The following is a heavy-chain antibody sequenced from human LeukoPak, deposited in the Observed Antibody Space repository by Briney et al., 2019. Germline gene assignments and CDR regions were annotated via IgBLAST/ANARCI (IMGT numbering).Heavy chain of an antibody. J-gene: IGHJ4*02. CDR3: ARDRVPLYGSGRYYVH. V-gene: IGHV1-18*04. CDR2: INAYNGNT. CDR1: GYTFTSYG. D-gene: IGHD3-10*01. Sequence: RASVKVSCTVSGYTFTSYGFSWVRQAPGQGLERMGWINAYNGNTNYAQKLQSRVTMTTDTSTSTAYVELRSRRSDGTAVYYCARDRVPLYGSGRYYVHGGQGTLVTVSS.